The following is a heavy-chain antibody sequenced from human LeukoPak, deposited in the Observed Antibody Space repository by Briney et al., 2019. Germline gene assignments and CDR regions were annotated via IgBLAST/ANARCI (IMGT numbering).Heavy chain of an antibody. V-gene: IGHV1-46*01. D-gene: IGHD4-17*01. CDR2: INPSGGST. CDR3: ASLNGDAGDY. CDR1: GYTFTSYD. Sequence: ASVKVSCKASGYTFTSYDINWVRQAPGQGLEWMGIINPSGGSTSYAQKFQGRVTMTRDTSTSTVYMELSSLRSEDTAVYYCASLNGDAGDYWGQGTLVTVSS. J-gene: IGHJ4*02.